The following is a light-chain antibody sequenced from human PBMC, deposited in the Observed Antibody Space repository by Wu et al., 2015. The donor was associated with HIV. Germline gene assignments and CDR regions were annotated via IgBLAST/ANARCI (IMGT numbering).Light chain of an antibody. CDR2: DAS. CDR3: QQYGRSPST. J-gene: IGKJ2*01. V-gene: IGKV3-20*01. CDR1: QSVSSSY. Sequence: EIVLTQSPGTLSLSPGERATLSCRASQSVSSSYLAWYQQKPGQAPRLLIYDASSRATGIPDRFSGSGSGTDFTLTVNRLEPEDFAVYFCQQYGRSPSTFGQGTKLEIK.